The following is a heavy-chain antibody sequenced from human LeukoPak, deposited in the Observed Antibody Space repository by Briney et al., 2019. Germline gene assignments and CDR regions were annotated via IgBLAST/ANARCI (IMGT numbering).Heavy chain of an antibody. CDR3: ATVPIRITMIDQGI. D-gene: IGHD3-22*01. CDR1: GYTLTELS. V-gene: IGHV1-24*01. Sequence: ASVKVSCKVSGYTLTELSMHWVRQAPGKGLEWMEGFGPEDGETIYAQKFQGRVTMTEDTSIDTAYMELSSLRSEDTAVYYCATVPIRITMIDQGIWGQGTMVTVSS. CDR2: FGPEDGET. J-gene: IGHJ3*02.